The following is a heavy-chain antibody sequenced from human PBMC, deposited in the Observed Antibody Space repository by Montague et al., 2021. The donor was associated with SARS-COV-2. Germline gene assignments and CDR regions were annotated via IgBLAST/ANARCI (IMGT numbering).Heavy chain of an antibody. D-gene: IGHD2-8*01. CDR3: ARANGYYFDY. Sequence: SETLSLTRAVYGGSFSGYYWSWIRQPPGKGLEWIGEINHSGSTNYNPSLKSRVTISVDTSKNQFSLKLSSVTAADTAVYYCARANGYYFDYWGQRTLVTVSS. CDR2: INHSGST. V-gene: IGHV4-34*01. CDR1: GGSFSGYY. J-gene: IGHJ4*02.